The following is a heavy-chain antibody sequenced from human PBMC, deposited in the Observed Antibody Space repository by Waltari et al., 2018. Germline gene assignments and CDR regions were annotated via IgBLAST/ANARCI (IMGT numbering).Heavy chain of an antibody. D-gene: IGHD3-10*01. CDR3: ARRGVTMVRGVSVDY. CDR1: GYSISSGYY. CDR2: IYHSGST. J-gene: IGHJ4*02. Sequence: QVQLQESGPGLVKPSETLSLTCAVSGYSISSGYYWGWIRQPPGKGLEWIGSIYHSGSTYYTPSLKSRVTISVDTSKNQFSLKLSSVTAADTAVYYCARRGVTMVRGVSVDYWGQGTLVTVSS. V-gene: IGHV4-38-2*01.